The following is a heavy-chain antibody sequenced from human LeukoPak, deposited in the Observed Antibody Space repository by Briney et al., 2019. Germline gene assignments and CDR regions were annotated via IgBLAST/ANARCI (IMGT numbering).Heavy chain of an antibody. V-gene: IGHV4-31*03. CDR1: GGSIDSGGYY. CDR3: AKGAYDYIEIAYFDY. D-gene: IGHD5-12*01. CDR2: IYYSGST. J-gene: IGHJ4*02. Sequence: SQTLSLTCTVSGGSIDSGGYYWSWIRQHPGKGLEWIGYIYYSGSTYYNPSLKSRVTISVDTSKNQFSLKLSSVTAADTAVYYCAKGAYDYIEIAYFDYWGQGSLVTVSS.